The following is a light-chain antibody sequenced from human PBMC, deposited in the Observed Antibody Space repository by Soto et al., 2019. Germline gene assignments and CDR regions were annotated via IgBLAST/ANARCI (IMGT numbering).Light chain of an antibody. CDR1: SSNIGSNT. CDR3: EAWDDSLNGWV. CDR2: SND. J-gene: IGLJ3*02. V-gene: IGLV1-44*01. Sequence: QSVLTQAPSASGTPGQRVTISCSGSSSNIGSNTVSWYQQVPGTAPKLLIYSNDQRPSGVPDRFSGSKSGTSASLAIGGLQSEDEADYYCEAWDDSLNGWVFGGGTKLTVL.